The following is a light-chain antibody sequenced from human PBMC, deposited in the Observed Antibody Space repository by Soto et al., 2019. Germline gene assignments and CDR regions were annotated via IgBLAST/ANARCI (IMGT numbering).Light chain of an antibody. J-gene: IGKJ4*01. CDR1: QSVSSN. CDR3: QQYNNWPLT. CDR2: GAS. Sequence: EVVLTQSPGTLSLSPGERATLSCRASQSVSSNLAWYQQKPGQAPRLLIYGASTRATGIPARFSGSGSGTEFTLTISSLQSGDFAVYYCQQYNNWPLTFGGGTKVDIK. V-gene: IGKV3-15*01.